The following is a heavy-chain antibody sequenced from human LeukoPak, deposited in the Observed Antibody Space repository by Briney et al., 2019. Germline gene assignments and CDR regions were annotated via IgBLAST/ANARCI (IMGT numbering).Heavy chain of an antibody. D-gene: IGHD4-11*01. CDR3: ARGRVSSSTWYSTYYYFFYMDF. Sequence: SETLSLTCTVSGGSISSGSYYWTWIRQPPGKGLEWIGYVDHTGSTKFNPSLNGRVSISRDTSKNFFSLRLRSVTAADTAVYFCARGRVSSSTWYSTYYYFFYMDFWGKGTTVTVSS. J-gene: IGHJ6*03. CDR2: VDHTGST. V-gene: IGHV4-61*03. CDR1: GGSISSGSYY.